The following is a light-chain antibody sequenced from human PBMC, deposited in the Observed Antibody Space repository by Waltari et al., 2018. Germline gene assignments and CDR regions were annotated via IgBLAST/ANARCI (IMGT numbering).Light chain of an antibody. Sequence: QSVLTQPPSVSGTPGQGVTIPFPGRSSNIGSYAVTWYQQFPGTAPKLLIYYTNQRPSGVPDRFSGSKSGTSASLAISGLQSADEADYHCSAWDDSLNAWVFGGGTRLTVL. CDR1: SSNIGSYA. CDR3: SAWDDSLNAWV. J-gene: IGLJ3*02. V-gene: IGLV1-44*01. CDR2: YTN.